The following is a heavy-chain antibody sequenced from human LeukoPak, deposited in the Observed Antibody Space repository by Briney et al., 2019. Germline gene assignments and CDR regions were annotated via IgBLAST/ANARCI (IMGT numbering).Heavy chain of an antibody. D-gene: IGHD1-1*01. CDR2: IYYSGST. CDR1: GGSISSDY. V-gene: IGHV4-59*08. J-gene: IGHJ1*01. Sequence: PSETLSLTCTVSGGSISSDYWSWIRQPPGKGLEWIGHIYYSGSTNYNPALKSRVTISVDPSKNKFSVKLNSVTAADTAVYYCARQTGYVRYWGEGTLVAVSS. CDR3: ARQTGYVRY.